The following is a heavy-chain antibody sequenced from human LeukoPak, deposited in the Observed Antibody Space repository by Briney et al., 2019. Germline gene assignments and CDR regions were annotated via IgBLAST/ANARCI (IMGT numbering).Heavy chain of an antibody. CDR2: ISSSSYI. Sequence: PGGSLRLSCAASGFTFSSYSMNWVRQAPGKGLEWVSSISSSSYIYYADSVKGRFTISRDNAKNSLYLQMNSLRAEDTAVYYCASFTENYYYYYMDVWGKGTTVTVSS. V-gene: IGHV3-21*01. D-gene: IGHD1-14*01. CDR3: ASFTENYYYYYMDV. J-gene: IGHJ6*03. CDR1: GFTFSSYS.